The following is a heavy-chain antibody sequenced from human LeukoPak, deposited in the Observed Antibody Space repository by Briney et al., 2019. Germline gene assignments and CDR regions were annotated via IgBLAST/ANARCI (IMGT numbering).Heavy chain of an antibody. CDR1: GFTFSSYW. Sequence: AGGSLRLSCAASGFTFSSYWMSWVRQAPGKGLEWVANIKQDGSEKYYVDSVKGRFTISRDNAKNSLYLQMNSLRAEDTAVYYCARDTDSSSSLIDYWGQGTLVTVSS. J-gene: IGHJ4*02. CDR3: ARDTDSSSSLIDY. V-gene: IGHV3-7*01. CDR2: IKQDGSEK. D-gene: IGHD6-6*01.